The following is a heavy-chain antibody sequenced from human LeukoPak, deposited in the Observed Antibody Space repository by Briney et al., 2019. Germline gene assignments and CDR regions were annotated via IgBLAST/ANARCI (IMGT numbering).Heavy chain of an antibody. CDR1: GGSISSYY. V-gene: IGHV4-59*01. D-gene: IGHD6-19*01. CDR3: ARWVAVAGGTSLPVDAFDI. Sequence: SETLSLTCTVSGGSISSYYWSWIRQPPGKGLEGIGYIYYSGSTNYNPSLKSRVTISVDTSKNQFCLKLSSVTAADTAVYYCARWVAVAGGTSLPVDAFDIWGQGTMVTVSS. CDR2: IYYSGST. J-gene: IGHJ3*02.